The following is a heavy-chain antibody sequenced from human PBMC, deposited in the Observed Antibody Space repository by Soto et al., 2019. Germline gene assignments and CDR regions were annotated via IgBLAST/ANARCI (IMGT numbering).Heavy chain of an antibody. CDR3: ARDQAVTAYYCYGVAV. CDR1: GFTFSSYT. D-gene: IGHD2-21*02. V-gene: IGHV3-21*01. CDR2: IRSSSTYI. J-gene: IGHJ6*02. Sequence: EVQLVESGGGLVKPGGSLRLSCVASGFTFSSYTMNWVRQAPGTGLEWVSSIRSSSTYIYNADSVKGRFTISRDTAKDSLYLQMNRLTAEDTAVYYCARDQAVTAYYCYGVAVWGQGTRVTVSS.